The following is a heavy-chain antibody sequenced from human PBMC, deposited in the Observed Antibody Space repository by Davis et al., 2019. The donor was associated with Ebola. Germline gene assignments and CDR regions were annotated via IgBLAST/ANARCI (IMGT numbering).Heavy chain of an antibody. CDR2: ISYDGSNK. CDR1: GFTFSSYA. D-gene: IGHD6-6*01. V-gene: IGHV3-30*04. CDR3: RGGSSAHNWFDP. J-gene: IGHJ5*02. Sequence: PGGSLRLSCAASGFTFSSYAMHWVRQAPGKGLEWVAVISYDGSNKYYAGSVKGRFTVSRDNSKNTLYLQMNSLRAEDTAVYYCRGGSSAHNWFDPWGQGTLVTVSS.